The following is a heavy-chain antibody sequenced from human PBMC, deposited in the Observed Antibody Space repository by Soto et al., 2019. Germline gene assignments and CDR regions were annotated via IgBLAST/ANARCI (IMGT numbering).Heavy chain of an antibody. Sequence: EVQLLESGGGLVQPGGSLRLSCAASGFTYSSYWMNWVRQAPVKGLEWVANIKQDGSEQYYVDSVKGRFTISRDNAKNSQYLQMNSLRVEDTAVYYCAGGSGWLQTDWGQGTLVTVSS. V-gene: IGHV3-7*04. D-gene: IGHD6-19*01. CDR2: IKQDGSEQ. CDR3: AGGSGWLQTD. J-gene: IGHJ4*02. CDR1: GFTYSSYW.